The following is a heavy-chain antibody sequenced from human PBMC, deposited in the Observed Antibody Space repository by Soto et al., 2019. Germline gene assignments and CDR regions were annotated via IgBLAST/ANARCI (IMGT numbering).Heavy chain of an antibody. Sequence: PSETLSLTCTVSGASVSRDSWSRIRQPAGKALEWIGRISTGDTIYNPSLNSRVIMSLGTSNNQFSLHLRSVTAADTAVYYCARDTVGWSFDFWGQGTLVTVSS. D-gene: IGHD6-19*01. CDR1: GASVSRDS. J-gene: IGHJ4*02. CDR2: ISTGDT. V-gene: IGHV4-4*07. CDR3: ARDTVGWSFDF.